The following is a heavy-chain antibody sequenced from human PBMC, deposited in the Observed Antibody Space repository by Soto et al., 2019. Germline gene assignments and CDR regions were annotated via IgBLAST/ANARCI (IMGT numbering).Heavy chain of an antibody. V-gene: IGHV4-39*01. CDR1: GGSISSSSYY. D-gene: IGHD3-10*01. CDR3: ASHYPTMLRGVIPDY. Sequence: SETLSLTCTVSGGSISSSSYYWGWIRQPPGKGLEWIGSLYYSGSTYYNPSLRSRVTISVDTSKNQFSLKLSSVTAADTAVYYCASHYPTMLRGVIPDYWGQGTLVTVSS. J-gene: IGHJ4*02. CDR2: LYYSGST.